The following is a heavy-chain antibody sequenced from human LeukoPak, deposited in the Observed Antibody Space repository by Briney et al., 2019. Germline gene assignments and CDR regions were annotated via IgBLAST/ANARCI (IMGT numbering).Heavy chain of an antibody. J-gene: IGHJ3*02. D-gene: IGHD1-1*01. CDR3: AKPRNDDEKALDI. V-gene: IGHV3-43*01. Sequence: GSLRLSCAASGFTFDDYTMHWVRQAPGKGLEWVSFVTWDGGITYYADSVKGRFTISRDNNKNSLYLQMNSLRTEDTALYYCAKPRNDDEKALDIWGQGTMVSVSS. CDR2: VTWDGGIT. CDR1: GFTFDDYT.